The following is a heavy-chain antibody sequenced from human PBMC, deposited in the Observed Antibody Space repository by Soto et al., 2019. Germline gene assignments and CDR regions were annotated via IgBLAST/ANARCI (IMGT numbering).Heavy chain of an antibody. Sequence: QSQTLSLPCAISGDSVSSNSAAWNWIRQSPSRGLEWLGRTYYRSKWYNDYAVSVKSRITINPDTSKNQFSLQLNSVTPEDTAVYYCARDPAMTTVRGYAFDIWGQGTMVTVSS. J-gene: IGHJ3*02. V-gene: IGHV6-1*01. CDR1: GDSVSSNSAA. CDR2: TYYRSKWYN. D-gene: IGHD4-17*01. CDR3: ARDPAMTTVRGYAFDI.